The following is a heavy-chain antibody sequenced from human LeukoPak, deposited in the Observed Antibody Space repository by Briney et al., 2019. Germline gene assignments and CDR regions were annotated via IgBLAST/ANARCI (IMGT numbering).Heavy chain of an antibody. D-gene: IGHD3-16*01. V-gene: IGHV3-53*01. J-gene: IGHJ4*02. CDR3: ARHGAPSHFDY. CDR2: IYIGGST. CDR1: GFTVSSNY. Sequence: GGSLRLSCAASGFTVSSNYMSWVRQAPGKGLEWVSVIYIGGSTYYADSVKGRFTISRDNSKNTLYLQMNSLRAEDTAAYYCARHGAPSHFDYWGQGTLVTVSS.